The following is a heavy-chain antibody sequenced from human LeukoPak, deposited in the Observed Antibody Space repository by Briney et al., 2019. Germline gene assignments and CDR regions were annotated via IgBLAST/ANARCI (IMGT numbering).Heavy chain of an antibody. Sequence: PGGSLRLSCAASGFTFSDYYMSWIRQAPGKGLEWVSYISSSSSYTNYADSVKGRFTISKDNAKNSLYLQMNSLRAVDTAVYYCARGGGSYFPFDYWGQGTLVTVSS. V-gene: IGHV3-11*05. D-gene: IGHD1-26*01. J-gene: IGHJ4*02. CDR3: ARGGGSYFPFDY. CDR1: GFTFSDYY. CDR2: ISSSSSYT.